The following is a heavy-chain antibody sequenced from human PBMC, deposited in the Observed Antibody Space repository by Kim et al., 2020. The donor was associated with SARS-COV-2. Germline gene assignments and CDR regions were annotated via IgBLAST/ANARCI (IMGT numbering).Heavy chain of an antibody. J-gene: IGHJ4*02. V-gene: IGHV3-43*02. CDR2: ISADGLTT. CDR1: GFTFDDYA. Sequence: GGSLRLSCAASGFTFDDYAIHWVRQAPGKGLEWVSLISADGLTTYYTDSVKGRFTISRDNSKNSLYLQMTSLRTEDTAFYYCAKDTAPMLTFVDYWGQGTLVTVSS. CDR3: AKDTAPMLTFVDY. D-gene: IGHD3-16*01.